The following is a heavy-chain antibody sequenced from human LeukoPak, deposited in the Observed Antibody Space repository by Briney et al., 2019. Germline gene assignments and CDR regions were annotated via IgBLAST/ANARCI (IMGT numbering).Heavy chain of an antibody. V-gene: IGHV4-39*01. J-gene: IGHJ6*02. CDR1: GGSISSSSYY. Sequence: PSETLSLTCTVSGGSISSSSYYWGWIRQPPGKGLEWIGSIYYSGSTYYNPSLKSRVTISVDMSKNQFSLKLSSVTAADTAVYYCATAYSSSWYSIHYYYGMDVWGQGTTVTVSS. CDR3: ATAYSSSWYSIHYYYGMDV. D-gene: IGHD6-13*01. CDR2: IYYSGST.